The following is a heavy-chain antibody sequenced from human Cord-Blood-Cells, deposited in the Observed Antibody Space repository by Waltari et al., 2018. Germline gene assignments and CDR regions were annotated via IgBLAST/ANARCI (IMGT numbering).Heavy chain of an antibody. J-gene: IGHJ4*02. CDR1: GGSISSSSYY. CDR3: ARHLDRAAAGIDY. Sequence: QLQLQESGPGLVKPSETLSLTCTVSGGSISSSSYYWGWIRQPPGKGLEWIGSIYYRESTYYNPSLKSRVTISGDTSKNQFSLKLSSVTAADTALYYCARHLDRAAAGIDYWGQGTLVTVSS. D-gene: IGHD6-13*01. V-gene: IGHV4-39*01. CDR2: IYYREST.